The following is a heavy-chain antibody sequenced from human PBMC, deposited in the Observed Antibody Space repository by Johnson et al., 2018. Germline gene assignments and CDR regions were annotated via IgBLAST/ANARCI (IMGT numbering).Heavy chain of an antibody. CDR3: ARVKVPAMVTDYYYYGMAV. V-gene: IGHV3-47*02. CDR1: GFAFSSYV. CDR2: IGTGGDT. D-gene: IGHD5-18*01. J-gene: IGHJ6*02. Sequence: VQLVQSGGGLVQPGGSLRPSCAASGFAFSSYVLHWVRRAPGKGPEWVSAIGTGGDTYYADSVMGRFTIYRDNSKNTLFLQMNNLRAEDTAVYYWARVKVPAMVTDYYYYGMAVWGQGTTVTVSS.